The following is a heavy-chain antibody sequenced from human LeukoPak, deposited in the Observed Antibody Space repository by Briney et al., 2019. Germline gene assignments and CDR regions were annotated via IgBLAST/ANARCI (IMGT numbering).Heavy chain of an antibody. V-gene: IGHV4-34*01. Sequence: SETLSLTCAVYGGSFSGYYWSWIRHPPGKGLEWIGEINHSGSTNYNPSLKSRVTISVDTSKNQFSLKLSSVTAADTAVYYCARALGIVVVPAAILYWYFDLWGRGTLVTVSS. CDR1: GGSFSGYY. D-gene: IGHD2-2*03. CDR3: ARALGIVVVPAAILYWYFDL. CDR2: INHSGST. J-gene: IGHJ2*01.